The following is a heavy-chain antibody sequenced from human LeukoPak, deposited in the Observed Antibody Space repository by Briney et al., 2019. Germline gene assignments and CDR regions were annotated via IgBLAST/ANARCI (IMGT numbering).Heavy chain of an antibody. CDR1: GFIFSTYA. D-gene: IGHD6-13*01. Sequence: GGSLRLSCAASGFIFSTYAMSWVRQAPGKGLQWVSGISGSGGSTYYADSVKGRFTISRDNSKNTLYLQMNSLRAEDTGVYYCATGYSSSSYAFADYWGQGTLVTVSS. CDR3: ATGYSSSSYAFADY. J-gene: IGHJ4*02. V-gene: IGHV3-23*01. CDR2: ISGSGGST.